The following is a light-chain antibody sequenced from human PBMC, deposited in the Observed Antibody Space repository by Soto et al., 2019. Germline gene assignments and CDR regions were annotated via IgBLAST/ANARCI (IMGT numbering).Light chain of an antibody. V-gene: IGLV2-14*01. CDR1: SSDVGANNY. CDR2: GVT. Sequence: QSVLAQSASVSGSPGQSITITCTGTSSDVGANNYVSWYQQNPGKAPKLMIYGVTNRPSGVSDRFSGSKSGNMASLTISGLQSEDEADYYCSSYTSSSTRVFGTVTKVTVL. CDR3: SSYTSSSTRV. J-gene: IGLJ1*01.